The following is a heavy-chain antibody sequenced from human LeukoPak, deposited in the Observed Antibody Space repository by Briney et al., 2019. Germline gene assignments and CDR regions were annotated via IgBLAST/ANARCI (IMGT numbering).Heavy chain of an antibody. CDR1: GYTFTGYY. V-gene: IGHV1-2*02. D-gene: IGHD1-14*01. J-gene: IGHJ4*02. Sequence: ASVKVSCKASGYTFTGYYMHWVRQAPGQGLEWMGWINPNSGGTNYAQKFQGRVTITADESTSTAYMELSSLRSEDTAVYYCARDERYYFDYWGQGTLVTVSS. CDR3: ARDERYYFDY. CDR2: INPNSGGT.